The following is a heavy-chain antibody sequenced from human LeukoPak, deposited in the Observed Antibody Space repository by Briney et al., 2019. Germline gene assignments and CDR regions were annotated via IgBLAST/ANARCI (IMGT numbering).Heavy chain of an antibody. J-gene: IGHJ5*02. CDR3: AIGEGNRWFDP. Sequence: GGSLRLSCAASGFTFSRYWMSWVRQAPGKGLEWAANIKQDGSEKYYVDSVKGRFTISRDNAKNSLYLQMNSLRAEDTAVYYCAIGEGNRWFDPWAREPWSPSPQ. CDR1: GFTFSRYW. D-gene: IGHD2/OR15-2a*01. V-gene: IGHV3-7*01. CDR2: IKQDGSEK.